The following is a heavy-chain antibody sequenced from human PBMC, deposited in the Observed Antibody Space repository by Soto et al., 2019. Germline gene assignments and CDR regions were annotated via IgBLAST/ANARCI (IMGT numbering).Heavy chain of an antibody. Sequence: GESLKISCKGAGYSFTSYWIGWVRQMPGKGLEWMGIIYPGDSDTRYSPSFQGQVTISADKSISTAYLQWSSLKAADTAVYYCAREHKPYYYGSGSYADYWGQGTLVTVSS. J-gene: IGHJ4*02. CDR1: GYSFTSYW. CDR3: AREHKPYYYGSGSYADY. CDR2: IYPGDSDT. D-gene: IGHD3-10*01. V-gene: IGHV5-51*01.